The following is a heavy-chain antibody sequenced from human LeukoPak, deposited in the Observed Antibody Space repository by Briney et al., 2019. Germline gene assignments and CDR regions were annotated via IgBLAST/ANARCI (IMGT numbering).Heavy chain of an antibody. V-gene: IGHV4-34*01. CDR3: ARGLASSGP. CDR2: INHSGST. D-gene: IGHD3-22*01. CDR1: GGSFSGYY. Sequence: SETLSLTCAVYGGSFSGYYWSWIRQPPGKGLEWIGEINHSGSTNYNPSLKSRVTISVDTSKNQFSLKLSSVTAADTAVYYCARGLASSGPWGQGTLDTVSS. J-gene: IGHJ5*02.